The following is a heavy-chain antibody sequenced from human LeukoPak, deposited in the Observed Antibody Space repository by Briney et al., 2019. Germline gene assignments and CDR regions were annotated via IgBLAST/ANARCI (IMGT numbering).Heavy chain of an antibody. Sequence: SETLSLTCTVSGGSISSSSYYWGWIRQPPGKGLEWIGSIYYSGSTYYNPSLKSRVTISVDTSKNQFSLKLSSVTAADTAVYYCVREGNYRRRGHFDYWGQGTLVTVSS. D-gene: IGHD4-11*01. CDR1: GGSISSSSYY. J-gene: IGHJ4*02. CDR2: IYYSGST. V-gene: IGHV4-39*02. CDR3: VREGNYRRRGHFDY.